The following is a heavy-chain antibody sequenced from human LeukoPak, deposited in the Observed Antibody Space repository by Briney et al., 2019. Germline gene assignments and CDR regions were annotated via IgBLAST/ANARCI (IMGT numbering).Heavy chain of an antibody. CDR2: INAGNGNT. CDR1: GYTFTSYA. D-gene: IGHD2-2*01. V-gene: IGHV1-3*01. CDR3: ARGGPEYCSSTSCSNWFDP. J-gene: IGHJ5*02. Sequence: ASVKVSCKASGYTFTSYAMHWVRQAPGQRREWMGWINAGNGNTKYSQKFQGRVTITRDTSASTAYMELSSLRSEDTAVYYCARGGPEYCSSTSCSNWFDPWGQGTLVTVSS.